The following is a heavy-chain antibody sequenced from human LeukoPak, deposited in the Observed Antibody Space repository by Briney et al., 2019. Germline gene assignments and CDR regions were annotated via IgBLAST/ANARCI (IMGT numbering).Heavy chain of an antibody. V-gene: IGHV4-59*01. CDR3: ARYDSSSSALEN. CDR2: IHYSGSS. Sequence: SETLSLTCTASGGSISGYYWGWIRQPPGKGLDWIGYIHYSGSSKYSPSLKSRVAMSVDTSMNQFSLKLTSVTAADTAVYYCARYDSSSSALENWGQGTLVTVSS. J-gene: IGHJ4*02. D-gene: IGHD3-22*01. CDR1: GGSISGYY.